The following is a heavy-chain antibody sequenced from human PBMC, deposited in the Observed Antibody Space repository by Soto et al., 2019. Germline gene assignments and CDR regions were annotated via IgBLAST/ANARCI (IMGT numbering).Heavy chain of an antibody. CDR3: AREGDIVVVPAACFDY. CDR1: GDSVSSNSAA. V-gene: IGHV6-1*01. CDR2: TYYRSKWYN. D-gene: IGHD2-2*01. Sequence: LSLTCAISGDSVSSNSAAWNWIRQSPSRGLEWLGRTYYRSKWYNDYAVSVKSRITINPDTSKNQFSLQLNSVTPEDTAVYYCAREGDIVVVPAACFDYWGQGTLVTVSS. J-gene: IGHJ4*02.